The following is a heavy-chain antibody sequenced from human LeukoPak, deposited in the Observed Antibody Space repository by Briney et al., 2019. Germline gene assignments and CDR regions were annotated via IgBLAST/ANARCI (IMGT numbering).Heavy chain of an antibody. CDR2: INTDGSST. D-gene: IGHD4-11*01. V-gene: IGHV3-74*01. CDR3: ARDDPYSNSFDY. Sequence: GGSLRLSCAASGFTFRTYWIHWVRQAPGKGLVWVSRINTDGSSTSYADSVKGRFTISRDNAKNTLYLQMNSRRAEDTAVYYCARDDPYSNSFDYWGQGTLVTVSS. J-gene: IGHJ4*02. CDR1: GFTFRTYW.